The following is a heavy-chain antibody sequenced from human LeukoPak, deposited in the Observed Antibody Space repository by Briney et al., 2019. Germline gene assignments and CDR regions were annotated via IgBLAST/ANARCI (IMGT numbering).Heavy chain of an antibody. CDR1: GGSISSYY. Sequence: PSETLSLTCTVSGGSISSYYWSWIRQPPGKGLEWIGYIYYSGSTNYNPSLKSRVTISVDTSKNQFSLKLSSVTAADTAVYYCARSYYDAFDIWGQGTMVTVSP. CDR3: ARSYYDAFDI. V-gene: IGHV4-59*01. D-gene: IGHD1-26*01. J-gene: IGHJ3*02. CDR2: IYYSGST.